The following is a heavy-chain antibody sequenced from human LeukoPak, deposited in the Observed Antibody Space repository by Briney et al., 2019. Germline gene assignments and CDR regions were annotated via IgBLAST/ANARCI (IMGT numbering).Heavy chain of an antibody. D-gene: IGHD6-13*01. Sequence: GASVKVSCEASGGTFSSYAISWVRQAPGQGLEWMGGIIPIFGTANYAQKFQGRVTITTDESTSTAYMELSSLRSEDTAVYYCARDPIRGIAAAGTSYWGQGTLVTVSS. CDR3: ARDPIRGIAAAGTSY. CDR1: GGTFSSYA. V-gene: IGHV1-69*05. J-gene: IGHJ4*02. CDR2: IIPIFGTA.